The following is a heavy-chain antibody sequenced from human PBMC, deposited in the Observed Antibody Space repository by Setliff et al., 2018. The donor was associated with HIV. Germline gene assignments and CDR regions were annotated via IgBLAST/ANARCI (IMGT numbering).Heavy chain of an antibody. V-gene: IGHV4-34*01. CDR3: ARDRSNWNYGKNYMDV. J-gene: IGHJ6*03. CDR1: GGAVIGYY. CDR2: IDHSGST. D-gene: IGHD1-7*01. Sequence: SETLSLTCAVYGGAVIGYYWSWIRQPPGKGLEWIGEIDHSGSTNYNPSLKSRVTISVDTSKNQFSLKLSSVTAADTAVYYCARDRSNWNYGKNYMDVWGKGTTVTVSS.